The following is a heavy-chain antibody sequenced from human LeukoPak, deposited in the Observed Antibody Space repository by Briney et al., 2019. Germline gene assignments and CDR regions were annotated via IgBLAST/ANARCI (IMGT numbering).Heavy chain of an antibody. D-gene: IGHD3/OR15-3a*01. Sequence: EASVKVSCEASGYTFTGYYMHWVRQAPGQGLEWMGWINPNSGGTNYAQKFQGRVTMTRDTSISTAYMELSRLRSDDTAVYYCARQMGDWSPKGAFDYWGQGTLVTVSS. CDR3: ARQMGDWSPKGAFDY. V-gene: IGHV1-2*02. CDR1: GYTFTGYY. CDR2: INPNSGGT. J-gene: IGHJ4*02.